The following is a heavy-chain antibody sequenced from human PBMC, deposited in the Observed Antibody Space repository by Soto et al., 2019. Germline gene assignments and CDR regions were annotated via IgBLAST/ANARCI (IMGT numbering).Heavy chain of an antibody. CDR1: GGTFSSYA. D-gene: IGHD2-2*01. CDR3: ARGNLGYCSSNSCLKYDY. V-gene: IGHV1-69*01. Sequence: ASVKVSCKASGGTFSSYAISWVRQAPGQGLEWMGGIIPIFGTANYAQKFQGRVTITADESTSTAYMELSSLRSEDTAVYYCARGNLGYCSSNSCLKYDYWGQGTLVTVSS. CDR2: IIPIFGTA. J-gene: IGHJ4*02.